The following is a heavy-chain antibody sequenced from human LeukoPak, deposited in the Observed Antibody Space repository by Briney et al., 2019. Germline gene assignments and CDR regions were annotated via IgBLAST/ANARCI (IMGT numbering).Heavy chain of an antibody. CDR3: VKDEGSRAVAGTGDY. Sequence: GSLRLSCSASGFTFSSYAMHWVRQAPGKGLEYVSAISSNGGSTYYADSVKGRFTISRDNSKNTLYLQMSSLRDEDTAVYYCVKDEGSRAVAGTGDYWGQGTLVTVSS. CDR2: ISSNGGST. D-gene: IGHD6-19*01. V-gene: IGHV3-64D*06. J-gene: IGHJ4*02. CDR1: GFTFSSYA.